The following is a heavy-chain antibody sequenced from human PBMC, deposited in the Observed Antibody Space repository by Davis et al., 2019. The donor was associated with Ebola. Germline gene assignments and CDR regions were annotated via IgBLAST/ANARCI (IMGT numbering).Heavy chain of an antibody. Sequence: SCAASGLTFRDYYMSWIRQAPGKGLEWVSYISSSGSTIYYADSVKGRFTISRDNSKNTLYLQMNSLRDEDTAVYYCARSLYNWNYVQWFDPWGQGTLVTVSS. V-gene: IGHV3-11*04. J-gene: IGHJ5*02. CDR3: ARSLYNWNYVQWFDP. CDR2: ISSSGSTI. CDR1: GLTFRDYY. D-gene: IGHD1-7*01.